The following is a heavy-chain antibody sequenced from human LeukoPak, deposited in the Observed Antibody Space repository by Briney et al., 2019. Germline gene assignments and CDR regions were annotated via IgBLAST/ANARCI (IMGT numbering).Heavy chain of an antibody. J-gene: IGHJ4*02. CDR3: ARGGRMATVPHPIDY. CDR1: GFTFSSYS. V-gene: IGHV3-21*01. CDR2: IGSSSSYI. D-gene: IGHD5-24*01. Sequence: GGSLRLSCAASGFTFSSYSMNWVRQAPGKGLEWVSSIGSSSSYIYYADSVKGRFTISRDNAKNSLYLQMNSLRPEDTAVYYCARGGRMATVPHPIDYWGQGTLVTVSS.